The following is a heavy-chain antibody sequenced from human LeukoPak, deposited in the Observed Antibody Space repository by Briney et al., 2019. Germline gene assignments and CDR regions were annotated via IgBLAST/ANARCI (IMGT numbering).Heavy chain of an antibody. Sequence: PSETLSLTCTVSGGSFSTYYWSWIRQPPGKGLEWIGYIYYSGSTNYNPSLKSRVTISLDTSKNQFSLKLTSVTAADTAVYYCARLTFGGVIVPRWFDPWGQGTLVTVSS. V-gene: IGHV4-59*08. D-gene: IGHD3-16*02. J-gene: IGHJ5*02. CDR1: GGSFSTYY. CDR3: ARLTFGGVIVPRWFDP. CDR2: IYYSGST.